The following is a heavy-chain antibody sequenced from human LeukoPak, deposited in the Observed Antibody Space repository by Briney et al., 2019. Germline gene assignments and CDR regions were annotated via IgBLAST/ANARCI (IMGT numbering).Heavy chain of an antibody. Sequence: PGGSLRLSCAASGFTFVDYAMHWVRQAPGKGLEWVSGISWNSGSIGYADSVKGRFTISRDNSKNSLYLQINSLRTEDTALYYCAKDHHYCSSTSCYGKDGALGYWGQGTLVTVSS. D-gene: IGHD2-2*01. CDR3: AKDHHYCSSTSCYGKDGALGY. J-gene: IGHJ4*02. V-gene: IGHV3-9*01. CDR1: GFTFVDYA. CDR2: ISWNSGSI.